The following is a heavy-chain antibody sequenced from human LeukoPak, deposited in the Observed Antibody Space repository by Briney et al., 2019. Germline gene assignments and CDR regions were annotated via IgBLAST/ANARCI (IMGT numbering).Heavy chain of an antibody. CDR3: AKDLILQLEPRGSPFDY. CDR1: GFTFSSYG. J-gene: IGHJ4*02. D-gene: IGHD1-1*01. CDR2: ILYDGSNK. Sequence: PGGSLRLSCAASGFTFSSYGIHWVRQAPGKGLEWVAFILYDGSNKYYADSVKGRFTISRDNSKNTLYLQMNSLRAEDTAVYYCAKDLILQLEPRGSPFDYWGQGTLVTVSS. V-gene: IGHV3-30*02.